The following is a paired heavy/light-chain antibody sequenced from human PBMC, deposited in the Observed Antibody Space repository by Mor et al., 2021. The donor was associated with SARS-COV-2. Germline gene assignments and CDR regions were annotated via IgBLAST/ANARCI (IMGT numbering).Heavy chain of an antibody. D-gene: IGHD2-8*01. CDR1: GFTFTNYY. V-gene: IGHV1-46*01. CDR2: INPSGGDT. CDR3: AKEVEWDLTLYYSGMDV. J-gene: IGHJ6*02. Sequence: QVQLVQSGAEVKSPGASVKISCKASGFTFTNYYLHWVRQAPGQGLEWMGFINPSGGDTTYAHKFQGRLTMTTDTSTDTLFMELSSLTSEDSAVYFCAKEVEWDLTLYYSGMDVWGQGTTVSVSS.
Light chain of an antibody. CDR3: AAWDDTLSGYV. J-gene: IGLJ1*01. CDR2: SDN. V-gene: IGLV1-44*01. Sequence: QSVLSQPPSASGTPGQRVTISCSGSGSNVGINTVNWYQQLPQTAPKLLIHSDNQRPSGVPDRFSGSRSGTSASLAISGLQSDDEADYFCAAWDDTLSGYVFGTGTKVTVL. CDR1: GSNVGINT.